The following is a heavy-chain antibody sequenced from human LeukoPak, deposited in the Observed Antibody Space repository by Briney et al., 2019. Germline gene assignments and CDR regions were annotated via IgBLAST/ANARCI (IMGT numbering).Heavy chain of an antibody. J-gene: IGHJ3*02. CDR3: AKDSEATITPLSAFDI. CDR1: GFSVRNYA. Sequence: GGSLRLSCAASGFSVRNYAISWVRQAPGKGLEWVSSISGSGGSTYSADSVKGLFTISRENSNNTLYLQMNSLRADDTAMYCCAKDSEATITPLSAFDIWGQGTMVTVSS. CDR2: ISGSGGST. V-gene: IGHV3-23*01. D-gene: IGHD4-23*01.